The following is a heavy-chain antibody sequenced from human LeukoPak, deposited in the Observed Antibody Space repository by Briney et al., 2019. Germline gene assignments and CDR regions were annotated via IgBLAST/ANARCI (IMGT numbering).Heavy chain of an antibody. J-gene: IGHJ4*02. Sequence: SETLSLTCTVSGGSISTTSYYWGWIRQPPGKGLEWIGSIYYSGNTYYNPSLKSRVTISVDTSKNQFSLKLSSVTAADTAVYYCARELPYSSARPVHYWGQGTLVTVSS. D-gene: IGHD6-19*01. CDR2: IYYSGNT. V-gene: IGHV4-39*07. CDR3: ARELPYSSARPVHY. CDR1: GGSISTTSYY.